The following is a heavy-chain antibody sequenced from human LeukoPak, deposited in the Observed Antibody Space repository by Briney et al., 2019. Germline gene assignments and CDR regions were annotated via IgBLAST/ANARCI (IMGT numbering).Heavy chain of an antibody. D-gene: IGHD3-10*01. J-gene: IGHJ6*02. CDR2: IGWNSART. CDR1: GFTFDDYA. Sequence: GRSLRLSCAASGFTFDDYAMHWVRQTPGKGLEWVSGIGWNSARTGYADSVRGRFTISRDNAKNSLYLQMNSLRAEDTALYYCGKDISAGGMGVWGQGTTVTVSS. V-gene: IGHV3-9*01. CDR3: GKDISAGGMGV.